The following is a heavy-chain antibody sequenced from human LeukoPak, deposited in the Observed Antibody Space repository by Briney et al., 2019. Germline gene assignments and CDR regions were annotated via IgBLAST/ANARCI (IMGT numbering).Heavy chain of an antibody. CDR2: INPNSGGT. J-gene: IGHJ4*02. CDR1: GYTFIAYY. Sequence: ASVKVSCKASGYTFIAYYIHWVRQAPGEGLEWMGRINPNSGGTNYAQKIQGRVTMTRDTSISTAYMELSRLRSDDTAAYYCARDQEGFDYWGQGIVVTVSS. CDR3: ARDQEGFDY. V-gene: IGHV1-2*06.